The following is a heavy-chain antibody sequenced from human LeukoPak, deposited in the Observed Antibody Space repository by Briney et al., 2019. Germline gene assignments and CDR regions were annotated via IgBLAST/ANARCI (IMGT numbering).Heavy chain of an antibody. J-gene: IGHJ5*02. V-gene: IGHV1-46*01. D-gene: IGHD1-26*01. CDR1: GYTFTSYY. CDR2: INPSGGST. CDR3: ARDRYSGSYDADLWFDP. Sequence: GASVKVSCKASGYTFTSYYMHWVRQAPGQGLEWMGIINPSGGSTSYAQKFQGRVTMTRDTSTSTVYMELSSLRSEDTAVYYCARDRYSGSYDADLWFDPWGQGTLVTVSS.